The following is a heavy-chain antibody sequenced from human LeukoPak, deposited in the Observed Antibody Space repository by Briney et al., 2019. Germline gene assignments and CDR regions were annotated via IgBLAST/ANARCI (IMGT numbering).Heavy chain of an antibody. J-gene: IGHJ4*02. CDR3: AKAHPGFDY. CDR2: IGTTSTFI. CDR1: GFTFTSYT. Sequence: GESLRLSCAASGFTFTSYTMNWVRQAPGKGLEWVASIGTTSTFIHYADSVKGRFTISRDNAQDSLFLQMNSLGAEDTAVYYCAKAHPGFDYWGQGVLVTVSS. V-gene: IGHV3-21*01.